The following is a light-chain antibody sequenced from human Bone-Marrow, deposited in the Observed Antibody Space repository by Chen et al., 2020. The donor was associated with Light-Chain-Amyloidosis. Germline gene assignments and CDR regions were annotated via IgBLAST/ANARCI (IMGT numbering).Light chain of an antibody. CDR1: SSDVGGDNH. CDR2: EVT. J-gene: IGLJ1*01. V-gene: IGLV2-14*01. Sequence: QSALTQPASVSGSPGQSITISCPGTSSDVGGDNHVSLYQQHPDKAPKLIIYEVTNRPSWVPDRFSGSKSDNTASLTISGLQTEDEADYFCSSYTITNTLVFGSGTRVTVL. CDR3: SSYTITNTLV.